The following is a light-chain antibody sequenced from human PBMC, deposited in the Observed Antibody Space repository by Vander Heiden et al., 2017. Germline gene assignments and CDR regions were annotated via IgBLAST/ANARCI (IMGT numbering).Light chain of an antibody. CDR2: GAS. V-gene: IGKV4-1*01. Sequence: DIVMTQFLDSVAVSLCERATINGKSSQSLLFSSNNKNYLAWYQQKAGQPPKLLIYGASTRESGVPDRFSGSGSGTDFTLTITRMQAEDVAVYYCQQSYSTPYTFGQGTKLEIK. J-gene: IGKJ2*01. CDR1: QSLLFSSNNKNY. CDR3: QQSYSTPYT.